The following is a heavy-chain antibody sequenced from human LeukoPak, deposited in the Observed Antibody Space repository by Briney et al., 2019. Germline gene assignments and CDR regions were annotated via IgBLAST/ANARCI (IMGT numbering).Heavy chain of an antibody. V-gene: IGHV1-69*05. D-gene: IGHD2-2*01. CDR2: IIPIFGTA. CDR1: GGTFSSYA. Sequence: SVKVSCKASGGTFSSYAISWVRQAPGQGLEWMGGIIPIFGTANYAQKFQGRVTITTDESTSTAYMELSSLRSEDTAVYYCATRYCSSTSCKGSHSYWYFDLRGRGTLVTVSS. CDR3: ATRYCSSTSCKGSHSYWYFDL. J-gene: IGHJ2*01.